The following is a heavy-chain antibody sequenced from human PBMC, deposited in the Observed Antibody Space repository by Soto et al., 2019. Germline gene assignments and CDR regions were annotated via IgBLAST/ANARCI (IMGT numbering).Heavy chain of an antibody. CDR2: IFYSGSS. J-gene: IGHJ5*02. D-gene: IGHD6-19*01. CDR1: GGSISRSSSY. Sequence: PSETLSLTCTVSGGSISRSSSYWGWIRQPPGKGLEWIGNIFYSGSSYYNPSLKSRVIISVDTSKNQFSLKLSPVTAADTAVYYCARGHGGSGWYYTWFDPWGQETLVTVSS. CDR3: ARGHGGSGWYYTWFDP. V-gene: IGHV4-39*01.